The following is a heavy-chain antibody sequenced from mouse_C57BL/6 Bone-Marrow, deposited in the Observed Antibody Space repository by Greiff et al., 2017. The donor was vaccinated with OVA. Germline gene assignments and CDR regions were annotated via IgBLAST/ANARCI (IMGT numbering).Heavy chain of an antibody. V-gene: IGHV1-47*01. J-gene: IGHJ3*01. D-gene: IGHD1-1*01. CDR3: ARPGDYDGDWFAY. CDR2: FHPYNDDT. CDR1: GYTFTTYP. Sequence: VQGVESGAELVKPGASVKMSCKASGYTFTTYPIEWMQQNHGKSLEWIGNFHPYNDDTKYNEKFKGKATLTVEKSSSTVYLELSRLTYDDSTVYYCARPGDYDGDWFAYWGQGTLVTVSA.